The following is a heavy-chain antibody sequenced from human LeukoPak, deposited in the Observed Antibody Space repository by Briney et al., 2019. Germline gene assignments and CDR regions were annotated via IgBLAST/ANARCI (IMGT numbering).Heavy chain of an antibody. CDR2: IYYSGST. J-gene: IGHJ2*01. Sequence: SETLSLTCTVSGGSISSYSWSWIRQPPGKGLEWIGYIYYSGSTNYNPSLKSRVTISVDTSKNQFSLKLSSVTAADTAVYYCARGLAYWYFDLWGRGTLVTVSS. CDR1: GGSISSYS. V-gene: IGHV4-59*01. CDR3: ARGLAYWYFDL. D-gene: IGHD3-3*02.